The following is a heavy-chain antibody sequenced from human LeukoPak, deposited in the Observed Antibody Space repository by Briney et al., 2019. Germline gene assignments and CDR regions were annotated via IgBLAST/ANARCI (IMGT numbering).Heavy chain of an antibody. CDR2: ISHSGIT. Sequence: PSETLSLTCTVSGYSISSGYYWGWIRQPPGKGLEWIGGISHSGITYYNPSLKSRVTISLDTSKNQFSLRLSSVTAADTAIYYCARDQSDLPIDYWGQGTLVTVSS. CDR3: ARDQSDLPIDY. V-gene: IGHV4-38-2*02. J-gene: IGHJ4*02. CDR1: GYSISSGYY.